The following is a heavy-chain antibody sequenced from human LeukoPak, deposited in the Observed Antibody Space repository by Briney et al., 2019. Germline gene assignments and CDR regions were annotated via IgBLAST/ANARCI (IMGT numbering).Heavy chain of an antibody. J-gene: IGHJ4*02. V-gene: IGHV4-30-4*08. CDR1: GGSISSGDYY. D-gene: IGHD5-24*01. Sequence: SETLSLTCTVSGGSISSGDYYWSWIRQPPGKGLEWIGYIYYSGSTNYNPSLKSRVTISVDTSKNQFSLKLSSVTAADTAVYYCARHVGMATGYYFDYWGQGTLVTVSS. CDR2: IYYSGST. CDR3: ARHVGMATGYYFDY.